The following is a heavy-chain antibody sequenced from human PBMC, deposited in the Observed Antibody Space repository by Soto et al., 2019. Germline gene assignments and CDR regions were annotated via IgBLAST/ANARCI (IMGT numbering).Heavy chain of an antibody. CDR3: ARVDSSGYYFPYYYYYGMDV. D-gene: IGHD3-22*01. J-gene: IGHJ6*02. CDR2: IIPIFGTA. CDR1: GGTFSSYA. Sequence: QVQLVQSGAEVKKPGSSVKVSCKASGGTFSSYAISWVRQAPGQGLEWMGGIIPIFGTANYAQKFQGRVTITADESTSTAYMELSSLRSEDTAVYYCARVDSSGYYFPYYYYYGMDVWGQVTTVTVSS. V-gene: IGHV1-69*01.